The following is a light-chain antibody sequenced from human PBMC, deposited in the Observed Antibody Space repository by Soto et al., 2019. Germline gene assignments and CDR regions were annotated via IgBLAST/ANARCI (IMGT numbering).Light chain of an antibody. CDR3: DSYVGNNNVV. CDR2: EVT. CDR1: SSDVGGYTY. V-gene: IGLV2-8*01. J-gene: IGLJ1*01. Sequence: QSVLTQPPSASGSPGQSVSISYTGTSSDVGGYTYVSWYKKHSGKAPKLMIYEVTKRPSGVPDRYSGSKSGSTASLTVSGLQAEDEADYCCDSYVGNNNVVFGSETKVTV.